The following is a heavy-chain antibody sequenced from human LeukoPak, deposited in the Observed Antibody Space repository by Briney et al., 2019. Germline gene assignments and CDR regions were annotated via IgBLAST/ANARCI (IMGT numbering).Heavy chain of an antibody. D-gene: IGHD3-10*01. CDR2: ISAYNGNT. CDR1: GYTFTSYG. J-gene: IGHJ4*02. CDR3: ARTGILLWFGEIRY. V-gene: IGHV1-18*01. Sequence: ASVKVSCKASGYTFTSYGISWVRQAPGQGLEWMGWISAYNGNTNYAQKLQGRVTMTTDTSTSTAYMELRSLRSDDTAVYYCARTGILLWFGEIRYWGQGTLVTVSS.